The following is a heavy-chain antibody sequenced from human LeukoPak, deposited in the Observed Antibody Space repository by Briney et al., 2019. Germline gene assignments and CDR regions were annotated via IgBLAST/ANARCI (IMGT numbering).Heavy chain of an antibody. J-gene: IGHJ3*02. V-gene: IGHV3-23*01. Sequence: PGGSLRLSCAASGFTFSSYGMSWVRQAPGKGLEWVSAISGSGGSTYYADSVKGRFTISRDNSKNTLYLQMNSLRAEDTAVYYCAKDRRAHYVLYAFDIWGQGTMVTVSS. CDR1: GFTFSSYG. D-gene: IGHD3-10*02. CDR3: AKDRRAHYVLYAFDI. CDR2: ISGSGGST.